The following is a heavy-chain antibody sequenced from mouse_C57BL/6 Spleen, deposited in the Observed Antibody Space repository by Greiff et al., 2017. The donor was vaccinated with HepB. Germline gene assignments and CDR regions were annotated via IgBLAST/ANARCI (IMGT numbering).Heavy chain of an antibody. CDR1: GYSFTGYY. CDR3: ARYYYGSSPLYAMDY. D-gene: IGHD1-1*01. V-gene: IGHV1-42*01. CDR2: INPSTGGT. Sequence: EVKLQQSGPELVKPGASVKISCKASGYSFTGYYMNWVKQSPEKSLEWIGEINPSTGGTTYNQKFKAKATLTVDKSSSTAYMQLKSLTSEDSAVYYCARYYYGSSPLYAMDYWGQGTSVTVSS. J-gene: IGHJ4*01.